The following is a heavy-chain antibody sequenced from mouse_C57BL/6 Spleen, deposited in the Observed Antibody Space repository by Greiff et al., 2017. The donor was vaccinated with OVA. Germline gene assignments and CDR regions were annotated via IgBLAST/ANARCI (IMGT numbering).Heavy chain of an antibody. D-gene: IGHD1-1*01. CDR1: GYTFTDYN. Sequence: VQLQQSGPELVKPGASVKMSCKASGYTFTDYNMHWVKQSHGKSLEWIGYINPNNGGTRYNQKFKGKATLTVNKSSSTAYMERRSLTSEDSAVYYCARAIITTVVADYWGQGTTLTVSS. V-gene: IGHV1-22*01. CDR3: ARAIITTVVADY. CDR2: INPNNGGT. J-gene: IGHJ2*01.